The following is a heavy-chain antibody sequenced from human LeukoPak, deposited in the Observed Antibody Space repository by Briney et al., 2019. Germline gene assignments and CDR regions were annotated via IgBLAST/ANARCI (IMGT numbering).Heavy chain of an antibody. D-gene: IGHD5-12*01. Sequence: SETLSLTCTVSGGSVSSGSYYWSWIRQPPGKGLEWIGYIYYSGSTNYNPSLKSRVTISVDTSKNQFSLKLSSVTAADTAVYYCARGYDSKSTVFDNWGQGTLVTVSS. J-gene: IGHJ4*02. CDR1: GGSVSSGSYY. V-gene: IGHV4-61*01. CDR2: IYYSGST. CDR3: ARGYDSKSTVFDN.